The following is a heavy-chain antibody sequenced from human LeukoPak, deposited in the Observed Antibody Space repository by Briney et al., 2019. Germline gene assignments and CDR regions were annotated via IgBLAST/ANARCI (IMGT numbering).Heavy chain of an antibody. CDR2: ITGTGGST. CDR3: AKASAMIVVVSKYFAY. CDR1: GFTFSSYW. J-gene: IGHJ4*02. Sequence: GGSLRLSCAASGFTFSSYWMSWVRQAPGKGLEWVSAITGTGGSTYYADSVKGRFTISRDNSKNTLYLQMNSLRAEDTAVYYCAKASAMIVVVSKYFAYWGQGTLVTVSS. V-gene: IGHV3-23*01. D-gene: IGHD3-22*01.